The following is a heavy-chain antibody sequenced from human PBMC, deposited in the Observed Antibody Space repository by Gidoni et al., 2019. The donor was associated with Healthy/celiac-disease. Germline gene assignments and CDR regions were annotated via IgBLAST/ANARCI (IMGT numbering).Heavy chain of an antibody. J-gene: IGHJ2*01. CDR1: GYSISSGYF. D-gene: IGHD2-15*01. CDR3: ARDLEGYCSGGSCYSFWYFDL. V-gene: IGHV4-38-2*02. CDR2: IYPSGST. Sequence: QVQLQESGPGLVKPSETLSLTGTGSGYSISSGYFWGGIRQPPGKGLEWIGSIYPSGSTYYTPSHKSRVTISVDTSKNPFSLQLSSVTAADTAVYYCARDLEGYCSGGSCYSFWYFDLWGRGTLVTVSS.